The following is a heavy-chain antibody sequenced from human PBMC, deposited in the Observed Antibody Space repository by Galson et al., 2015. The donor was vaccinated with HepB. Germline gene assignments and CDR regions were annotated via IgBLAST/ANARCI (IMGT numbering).Heavy chain of an antibody. Sequence: SLRLSCAASGFTVSSNYMSWVRQAPGKGLEWVSVIYSGGSTYYADSVKGRFTISRDNSKNTLYLQMNSLRAEDTAVYYCAREGGLSIAARPGYFDYWGQGTLVTVSS. D-gene: IGHD6-6*01. CDR2: IYSGGST. V-gene: IGHV3-66*01. CDR3: AREGGLSIAARPGYFDY. J-gene: IGHJ4*02. CDR1: GFTVSSNY.